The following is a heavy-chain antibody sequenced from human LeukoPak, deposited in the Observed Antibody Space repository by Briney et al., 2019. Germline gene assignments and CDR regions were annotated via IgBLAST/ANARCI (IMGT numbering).Heavy chain of an antibody. CDR3: AKVSRIDFNY. J-gene: IGHJ4*02. V-gene: IGHV3-23*01. CDR1: GXTFTSYA. D-gene: IGHD3/OR15-3a*01. CDR2: ISGSGGST. Sequence: PGGSLRLSCAASGXTFTSYAMNWVRQAPGKGLEWVSAISGSGGSTYYADSVKGRFTISRDNSKNTLYLQMNSLRAEDTAVYYCAKVSRIDFNYWGQGTLVTVSS.